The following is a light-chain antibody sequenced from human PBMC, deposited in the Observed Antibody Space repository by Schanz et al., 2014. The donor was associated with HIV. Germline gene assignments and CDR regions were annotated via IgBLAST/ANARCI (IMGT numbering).Light chain of an antibody. Sequence: EIVLTQSPGTLSLSPGERATLSCRASQSLGGSQLAWYQHKPGQAPRLLIYGASNRATGIPDRFSGGGSGTDFTLTISRLEPEDFAVYYCQQYGSSPIFGPGTKVDIK. J-gene: IGKJ3*01. CDR3: QQYGSSPI. CDR2: GAS. CDR1: QSLGGSQ. V-gene: IGKV3-20*01.